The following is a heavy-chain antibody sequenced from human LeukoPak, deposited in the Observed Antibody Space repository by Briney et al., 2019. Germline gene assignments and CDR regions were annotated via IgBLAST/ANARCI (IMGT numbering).Heavy chain of an antibody. J-gene: IGHJ4*02. CDR3: ARRMVRGVRPYYFDY. CDR1: GFTFGNFW. Sequence: GSLRLSCAASGFTFGNFWMSWVRQAPGRGLQWVASMKGDGSHIYYVDSVKGRFTISRDNARNSLYLQMNSLRAEDTAVYYCARRMVRGVRPYYFDYWGQGTLVTVSS. CDR2: MKGDGSHI. D-gene: IGHD3-10*01. V-gene: IGHV3-7*01.